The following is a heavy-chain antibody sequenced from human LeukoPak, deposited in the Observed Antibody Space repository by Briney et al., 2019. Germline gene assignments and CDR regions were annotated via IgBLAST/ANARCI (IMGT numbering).Heavy chain of an antibody. CDR1: GFTFSDYY. CDR3: ARDPYILTGYYTPSFDY. D-gene: IGHD3-9*01. J-gene: IGHJ4*02. Sequence: GSLRLSCAASGFTFSDYYMSWIRQAPGKGLEWVSYISSSGSTIYYADSVKGRFTIPRDNAKNSLYLQMNSLRAEDTAVYYCARDPYILTGYYTPSFDYWGQGTLVTVSS. V-gene: IGHV3-11*01. CDR2: ISSSGSTI.